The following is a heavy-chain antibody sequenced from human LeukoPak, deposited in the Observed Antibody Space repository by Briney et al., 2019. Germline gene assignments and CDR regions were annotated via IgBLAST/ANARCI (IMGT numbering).Heavy chain of an antibody. V-gene: IGHV4-39*07. Sequence: SETLSLTCTVSGGSISSSSYYWGWIRQPPGKGLEWIGSIYYSGSTYYNPSLKSRVTISVDTSKNQFSLKLSSVTAADTAVYYCARETLWVGSGSPIDYWGQGTLVTVSS. CDR2: IYYSGST. CDR1: GGSISSSSYY. J-gene: IGHJ4*02. D-gene: IGHD3-10*01. CDR3: ARETLWVGSGSPIDY.